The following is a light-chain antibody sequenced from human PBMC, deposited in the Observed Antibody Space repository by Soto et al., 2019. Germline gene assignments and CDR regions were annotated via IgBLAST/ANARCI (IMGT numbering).Light chain of an antibody. J-gene: IGKJ1*01. CDR1: QSVSSSY. CDR2: GAS. V-gene: IGKV3-20*01. CDR3: QQYGSLPQT. Sequence: EIVLTQSPGTLSLSPGERATLSCRASQSVSSSYLAWYQQKPGQAPRLLIYGASSRATGIPDRFSGSGSGTDFTLTISRLEAEDFAVYYCQQYGSLPQTFGQGTNVDIK.